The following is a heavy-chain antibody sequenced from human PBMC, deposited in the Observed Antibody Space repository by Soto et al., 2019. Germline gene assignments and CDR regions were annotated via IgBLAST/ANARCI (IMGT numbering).Heavy chain of an antibody. CDR3: AKVDSIVVVPAAILGY. V-gene: IGHV3-23*01. CDR2: ISGSGGST. Sequence: GGSLSLSCAASGVPFSSYSMSWVRQAPGKGLEWVSAISGSGGSTYYADSVKGRFTISRDNSKNTLYLQMNSLRAEDTAVYYCAKVDSIVVVPAAILGYWGQGTLVTVSS. J-gene: IGHJ4*02. CDR1: GVPFSSYS. D-gene: IGHD2-2*01.